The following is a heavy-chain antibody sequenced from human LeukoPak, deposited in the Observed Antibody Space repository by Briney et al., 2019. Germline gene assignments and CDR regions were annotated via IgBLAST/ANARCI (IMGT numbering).Heavy chain of an antibody. Sequence: SETLSLTCTVSGGSISIANYFWGWIRQPPGKGLEWIGSTYYDGSTYYNPSLKSRVTISRDTSKDQFSLRLSSVTAADTAVYYCARRSSGRPVVYWGQGTLVTVSS. D-gene: IGHD3-3*01. CDR1: GGSISIANYF. CDR2: TYYDGST. J-gene: IGHJ4*02. CDR3: ARRSSGRPVVY. V-gene: IGHV4-39*07.